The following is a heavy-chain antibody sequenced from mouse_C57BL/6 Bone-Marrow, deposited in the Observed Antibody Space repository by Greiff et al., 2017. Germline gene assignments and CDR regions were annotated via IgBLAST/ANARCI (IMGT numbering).Heavy chain of an antibody. V-gene: IGHV1-64*01. CDR1: GYTFTSYW. J-gene: IGHJ4*01. CDR2: IHPNSGST. CDR3: ATYYSNDYYGMDY. Sequence: QVQLQQPGAELVKPGASVKLSCKASGYTFTSYWMHWVKQRPGQGLEWIGMIHPNSGSTNYNEKFKSKATLTVDKTSSTAYMQLSSLTSEDSAVYYCATYYSNDYYGMDYWGQGTSVTVSS. D-gene: IGHD2-5*01.